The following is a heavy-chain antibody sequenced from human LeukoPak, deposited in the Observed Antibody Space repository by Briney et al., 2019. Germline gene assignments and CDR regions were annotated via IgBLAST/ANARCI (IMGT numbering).Heavy chain of an antibody. Sequence: AGGSLRLSCAASGFTFSSYEMNWVRQAPGKGLEWVSYISSGGDTIYYADSVKGRFTISRDNAKNSLYLQMNSLRAEDTAVYYCAKDEVVPGYYYTDVWGRGTTVTISS. D-gene: IGHD2-2*01. CDR1: GFTFSSYE. CDR2: ISSGGDTI. J-gene: IGHJ6*03. CDR3: AKDEVVPGYYYTDV. V-gene: IGHV3-48*03.